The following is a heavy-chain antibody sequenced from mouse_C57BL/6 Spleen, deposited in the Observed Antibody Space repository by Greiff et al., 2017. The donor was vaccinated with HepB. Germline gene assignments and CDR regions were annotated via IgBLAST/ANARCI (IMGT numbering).Heavy chain of an antibody. D-gene: IGHD3-2*02. CDR2: ISDGGSYT. Sequence: DVKLQESGGGLVKPGGSLKLSCAASGFTFSSYAMSWVRQTPEKRLEWVATISDGGSYTYYPDNVKGRFTISRDNAKNNLYLQMSHLKSEDTAMYYCARDRTAQATYFDYWGQGTTLTVSS. CDR1: GFTFSSYA. CDR3: ARDRTAQATYFDY. V-gene: IGHV5-4*01. J-gene: IGHJ2*01.